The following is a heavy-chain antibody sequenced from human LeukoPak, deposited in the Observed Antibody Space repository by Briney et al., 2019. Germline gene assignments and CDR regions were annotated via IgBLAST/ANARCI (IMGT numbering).Heavy chain of an antibody. J-gene: IGHJ6*02. CDR3: AKVETGTTSGTYYYGMDD. V-gene: IGHV3-30*18. CDR1: GFTFSSYG. Sequence: GGSLRLSCAASGFTFSSYGMHWVRQAPGKGLEWVAVISYDGSNKYYADSVKGRFTISRDNSKNTLYLQMNSLRAEDTAVYYCAKVETGTTSGTYYYGMDDWGQGTTVTVSS. CDR2: ISYDGSNK. D-gene: IGHD1-7*01.